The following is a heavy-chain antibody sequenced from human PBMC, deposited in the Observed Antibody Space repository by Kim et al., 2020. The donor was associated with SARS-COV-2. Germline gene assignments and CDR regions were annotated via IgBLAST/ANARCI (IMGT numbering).Heavy chain of an antibody. J-gene: IGHJ4*02. V-gene: IGHV3-30*02. D-gene: IGHD3-22*01. Sequence: KGRFTISRDNSKNTLYLQMNSLRAEDTAVYYCAKGAGYYDSSGYYSADYWGQGTLVTVSS. CDR3: AKGAGYYDSSGYYSADY.